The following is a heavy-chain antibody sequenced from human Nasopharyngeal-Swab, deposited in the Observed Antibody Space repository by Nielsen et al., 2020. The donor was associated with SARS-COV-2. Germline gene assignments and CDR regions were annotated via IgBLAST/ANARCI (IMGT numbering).Heavy chain of an antibody. CDR2: IDWDDDK. J-gene: IGHJ4*02. CDR1: GFSLSTSGMC. CDR3: AHMVPWLGTAAGPEASPFDY. D-gene: IGHD6-13*01. Sequence: SGPTLVKPTQTLTLTCTFSGFSLSTSGMCVSWIRQPPGKALEWLARIDWDDDKYYSTSLKTRLTISKDTSKNQVVLTMTNMDPVDTATYYCAHMVPWLGTAAGPEASPFDYWGQGTLVTVSS. V-gene: IGHV2-70*12.